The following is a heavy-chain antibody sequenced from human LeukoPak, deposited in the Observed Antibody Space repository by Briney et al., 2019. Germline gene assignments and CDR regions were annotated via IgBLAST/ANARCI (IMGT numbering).Heavy chain of an antibody. J-gene: IGHJ4*02. D-gene: IGHD1-1*01. CDR2: ISKDGGNK. Sequence: GGSLRLSCAASGFTFDEHDMYWVRQVPGKGLEWICLISKDGGNKHYADSVKGRFSISRDNNRNSLSLQMNSLRSEDTALYFCAKRSGAPNNFDYWGQGALVTVSS. CDR1: GFTFDEHD. V-gene: IGHV3-43*02. CDR3: AKRSGAPNNFDY.